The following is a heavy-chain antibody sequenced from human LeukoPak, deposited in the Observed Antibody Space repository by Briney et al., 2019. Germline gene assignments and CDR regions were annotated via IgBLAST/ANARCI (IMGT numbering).Heavy chain of an antibody. CDR2: IWYDGSNK. Sequence: GGSLRLSCAASGFPFSSYGMHWVRQAPGKGLEWVAVIWYDGSNKYYADSVKGRFTISRDSSKNTLYLQMNSLRAEDTAVYYCAKDRNIVATIGYYWGQGTLATVSS. D-gene: IGHD5-12*01. J-gene: IGHJ4*02. CDR3: AKDRNIVATIGYY. CDR1: GFPFSSYG. V-gene: IGHV3-33*06.